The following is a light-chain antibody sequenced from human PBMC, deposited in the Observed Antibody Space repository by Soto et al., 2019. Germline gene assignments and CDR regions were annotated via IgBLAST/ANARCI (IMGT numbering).Light chain of an antibody. Sequence: DIQMTQSRATLSASVGDRVIITCRASQSISSWLAWYQQKPGKAPKLLIYDASSLESGVPSRFSGSGSGTEFTLTISSLQPDDFATYYGQQYNSYPWTFGQGTKVEIK. CDR2: DAS. V-gene: IGKV1-5*01. CDR3: QQYNSYPWT. J-gene: IGKJ1*01. CDR1: QSISSW.